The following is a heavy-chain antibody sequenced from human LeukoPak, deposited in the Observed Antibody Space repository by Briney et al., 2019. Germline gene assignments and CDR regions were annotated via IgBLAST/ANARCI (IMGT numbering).Heavy chain of an antibody. Sequence: GESLKISCEGFGYSFTNNWIGWVRQVSGRGLEWMGIINPVDSDTRYSPSFQGQVTISVDKSISTAYLQWSSLKASDTAMYYCARRYQGGGSYYWGSWFDPWGQGTLVIVSS. V-gene: IGHV5-51*01. D-gene: IGHD1-26*01. CDR2: INPVDSDT. J-gene: IGHJ5*02. CDR1: GYSFTNNW. CDR3: ARRYQGGGSYYWGSWFDP.